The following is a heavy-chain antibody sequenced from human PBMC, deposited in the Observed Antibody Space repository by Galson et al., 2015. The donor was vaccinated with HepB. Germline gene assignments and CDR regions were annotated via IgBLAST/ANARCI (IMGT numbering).Heavy chain of an antibody. V-gene: IGHV4-59*08. CDR1: GGSISSYY. CDR2: IYYSGST. Sequence: SETLSLTCTVSGGSISSYYWSWIRQPPGKGLEWIGYIYYSGSTNYNPSIKSRVTISVDTSKNQFSLKLSSVTAADTAVYYCARHLELAGLGYCSGGSCYPERYFDYWGQGTLVTVSS. J-gene: IGHJ4*02. CDR3: ARHLELAGLGYCSGGSCYPERYFDY. D-gene: IGHD2-15*01.